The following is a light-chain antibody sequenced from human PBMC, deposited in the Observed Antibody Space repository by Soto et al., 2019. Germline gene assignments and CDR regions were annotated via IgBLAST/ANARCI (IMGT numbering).Light chain of an antibody. Sequence: DIVMTQSPDSLAVSLGERATINCKSSQSVLYSSDNSNFLAWYQQRPGQPPKLLIYWASTRESGVPDRFSGSGSGTDFTLTISSLQAEDVAVYYCQQYFTTPYTFGQGTKLEIK. CDR3: QQYFTTPYT. J-gene: IGKJ2*01. CDR2: WAS. V-gene: IGKV4-1*01. CDR1: QSVLYSSDNSNF.